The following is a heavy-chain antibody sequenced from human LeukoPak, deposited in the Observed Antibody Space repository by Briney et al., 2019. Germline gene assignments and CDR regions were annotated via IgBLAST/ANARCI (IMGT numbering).Heavy chain of an antibody. D-gene: IGHD6-6*01. V-gene: IGHV3-53*01. CDR3: ARWGSSSPPDEDDAFGI. Sequence: PGGSLRLSCAASGFTFSSYAMSWVRQAPGKGLEWVSVIYCGGSTYYADSVKGRFTISRDNSKNTLYLQMNSLRAEDTAVYYCARWGSSSPPDEDDAFGIWGQGTMVTVSS. CDR2: IYCGGST. J-gene: IGHJ3*02. CDR1: GFTFSSYA.